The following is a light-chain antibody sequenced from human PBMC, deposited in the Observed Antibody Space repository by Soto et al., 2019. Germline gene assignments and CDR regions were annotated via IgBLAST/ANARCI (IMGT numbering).Light chain of an antibody. CDR1: SSDVGGYNF. CDR2: EVS. CDR3: SSYTSSSTLV. V-gene: IGLV2-14*01. J-gene: IGLJ1*01. Sequence: QSALTQPASVFGSPGQSITISCTGTSSDVGGYNFVSWYQQHPGKAPKLMIFEVSHRPSGVSIRFSASKSGNTASLTISGLQAEDEADYYCSSYTSSSTLVFGTGTKVTVL.